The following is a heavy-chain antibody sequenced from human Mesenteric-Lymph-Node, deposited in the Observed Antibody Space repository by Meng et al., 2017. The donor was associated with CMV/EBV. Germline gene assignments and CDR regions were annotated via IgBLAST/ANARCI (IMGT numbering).Heavy chain of an antibody. Sequence: PETLSLTCTVSGGSISTSSYYWGWIRQPPGKGLEWIGSIYYSGSTYYNPSLKCRVTISVDTSKNQFSLKLSSVTAADTAVYYCASHHCSSTSCYPPGGNYYYYGMDVWGQGTTVTVSS. CDR3: ASHHCSSTSCYPPGGNYYYYGMDV. D-gene: IGHD2-2*01. V-gene: IGHV4-39*01. CDR2: IYYSGST. J-gene: IGHJ6*02. CDR1: GGSISTSSYY.